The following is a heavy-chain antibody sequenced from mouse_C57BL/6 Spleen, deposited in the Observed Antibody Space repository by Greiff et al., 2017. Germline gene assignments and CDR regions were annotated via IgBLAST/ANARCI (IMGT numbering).Heavy chain of an antibody. Sequence: VQLQQSGAELARPGASVKLSCKASGYTFTSYGISWVKQRTGQGLEWIGEIYPRSGNTYYNEKFKGKATLTADKSSSTAYMELRGLTSEVSAVYFCAGGDYPGAWFAYGGQGPLVTVAA. V-gene: IGHV1-81*01. J-gene: IGHJ3*01. D-gene: IGHD2-4*01. CDR2: IYPRSGNT. CDR1: GYTFTSYG. CDR3: AGGDYPGAWFAY.